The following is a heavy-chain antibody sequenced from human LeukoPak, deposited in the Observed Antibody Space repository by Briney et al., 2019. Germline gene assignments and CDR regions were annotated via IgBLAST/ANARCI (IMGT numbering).Heavy chain of an antibody. V-gene: IGHV3-21*01. CDR2: ISSSSSYI. CDR1: RFTLRRYS. Sequence: PGGTLRLLRASCRFTLRRYSMHWVRQAPGKGLEGVSSISSSSSYIYYADSGKGRFTISRDNAKYSLYLQMNSLRAEATAVYYCGRALVGTTPSWGQGNLVTVSS. D-gene: IGHD1-1*01. CDR3: GRALVGTTPS. J-gene: IGHJ4*02.